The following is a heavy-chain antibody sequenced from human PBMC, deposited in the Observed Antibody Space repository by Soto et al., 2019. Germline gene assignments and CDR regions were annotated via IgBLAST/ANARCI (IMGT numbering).Heavy chain of an antibody. V-gene: IGHV3-66*01. CDR3: ARDAPGSEATSYNYFDY. CDR1: GFTVSSNY. CDR2: IYSGGST. D-gene: IGHD5-12*01. Sequence: EVQLVESGGGLVQPGGSLRLSCAASGFTVSSNYMSWVRQAPGKGLEWVSVIYSGGSTYYADSVKGRFTISRDNSKNTLYLQRNSLRAEDTAVYYCARDAPGSEATSYNYFDYWGQGTLVTVSS. J-gene: IGHJ4*02.